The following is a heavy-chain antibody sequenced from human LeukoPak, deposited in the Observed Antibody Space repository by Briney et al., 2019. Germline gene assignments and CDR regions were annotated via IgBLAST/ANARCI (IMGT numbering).Heavy chain of an antibody. CDR1: DGSFSGYY. CDR3: ARGYCSSTSCYVTWFDP. CDR2: INHSGST. Sequence: KPSETLSLTCAVYDGSFSGYYWSWIRQPPGKGLEWIGEINHSGSTNYNPSLKSRVTISVDTSENQFSLKLSSVTAADTAAYYCARGYCSSTSCYVTWFDPWGQGTLVTVSS. J-gene: IGHJ5*02. V-gene: IGHV4-34*01. D-gene: IGHD2-2*01.